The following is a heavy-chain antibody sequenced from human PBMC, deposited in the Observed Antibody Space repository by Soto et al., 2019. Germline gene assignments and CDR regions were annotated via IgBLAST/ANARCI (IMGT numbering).Heavy chain of an antibody. CDR2: LHYSGST. CDR3: ARAHQIAPKRNAFDI. CDR1: GGSISSDLHY. V-gene: IGHV4-61*01. J-gene: IGHJ3*02. Sequence: QVQLQESGPGLVKPSQTLSLTCSVSGGSISSDLHYWSWIRQSPGKGLEWIGYLHYSGSTNYNPSLKSRVTTSVDTSQNQFSLRLSSVTAADTAVYYCARAHQIAPKRNAFDIWGQGTLVTVSS. D-gene: IGHD6-13*01.